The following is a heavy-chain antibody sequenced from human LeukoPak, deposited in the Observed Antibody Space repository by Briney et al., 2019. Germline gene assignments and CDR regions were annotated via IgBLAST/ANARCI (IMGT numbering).Heavy chain of an antibody. CDR2: IIPIFGTA. CDR3: AREEDSSSSVSQAFDP. Sequence: SVKVSCKASGYTFTSYAMNWVRQAPGQGLEWMGGIIPIFGTANYAQKFQGRVTITADESTSTAYMELSSLRSEDTAVYYCAREEDSSSSVSQAFDPWGQGTLVTVSS. J-gene: IGHJ5*02. V-gene: IGHV1-69*13. CDR1: GYTFTSYA. D-gene: IGHD6-6*01.